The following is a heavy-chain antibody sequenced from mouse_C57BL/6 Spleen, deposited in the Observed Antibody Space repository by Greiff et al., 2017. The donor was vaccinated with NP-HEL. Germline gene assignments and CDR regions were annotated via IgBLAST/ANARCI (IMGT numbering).Heavy chain of an antibody. CDR1: GYAFSSSW. D-gene: IGHD1-1*01. V-gene: IGHV1-82*01. CDR2: IYPGDGDT. Sequence: QVQLKESGPELVKPGASVKISCTASGYAFSSSWMNWVKQRPGKGLEWIGRIYPGDGDTYYNGKFKGKVTLTADKASSTAYMQLSSLTSEDSAVYFCARSGELTVDYWGQGTTLTVSS. CDR3: ARSGELTVDY. J-gene: IGHJ2*01.